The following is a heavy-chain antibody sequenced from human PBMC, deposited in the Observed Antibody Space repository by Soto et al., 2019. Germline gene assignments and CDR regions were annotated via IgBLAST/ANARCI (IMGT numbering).Heavy chain of an antibody. Sequence: GASVKVSCKASGYTFTSYYIHWVRQAPGQGLEWMGWINPITGGTNYAPKFQGRVTMTRDTSITTAYMELSSLRSEDTAVYYCARGIYGMDVWGQGTTVTVSS. J-gene: IGHJ6*02. CDR1: GYTFTSYY. CDR3: ARGIYGMDV. V-gene: IGHV1-2*02. CDR2: INPITGGT.